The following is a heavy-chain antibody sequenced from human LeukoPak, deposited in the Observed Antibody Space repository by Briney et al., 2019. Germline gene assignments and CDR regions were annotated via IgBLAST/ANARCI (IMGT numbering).Heavy chain of an antibody. CDR1: GGSISSGGYY. Sequence: SETLSLTCTVSGGSISSGGYYWSWIRQHPGKGLEWIGYIYYSGSTYYNPSLKSRVTISVDTSKNQFSLKLSSVTAAGTAVYYCARDYGHYDILTGYRPYGMDVWGQGTTVTVSS. CDR3: ARDYGHYDILTGYRPYGMDV. CDR2: IYYSGST. D-gene: IGHD3-9*01. V-gene: IGHV4-31*03. J-gene: IGHJ6*02.